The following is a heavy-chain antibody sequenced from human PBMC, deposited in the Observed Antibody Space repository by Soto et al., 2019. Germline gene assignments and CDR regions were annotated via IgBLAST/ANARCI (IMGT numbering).Heavy chain of an antibody. CDR3: ARGGDVSGYCSSTSCYSGGDY. CDR2: INPSGGST. V-gene: IGHV1-46*01. D-gene: IGHD2-2*01. CDR1: GYTFTSYY. J-gene: IGHJ4*02. Sequence: QVQLVQSGAEVKKPGASVKVSCKASGYTFTSYYMHWVRQAPGQGLEWMGIINPSGGSTSYAQKFRGRVTRTRDRATSTVYMELSSLRSEDTAVYYWARGGDVSGYCSSTSCYSGGDYWGQGTLVTVSS.